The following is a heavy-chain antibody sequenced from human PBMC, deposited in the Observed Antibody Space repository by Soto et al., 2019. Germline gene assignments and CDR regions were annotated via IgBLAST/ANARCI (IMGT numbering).Heavy chain of an antibody. CDR1: GGSISSSSYY. J-gene: IGHJ4*02. CDR3: ARHLFTNFDY. CDR2: IYYSGST. V-gene: IGHV4-39*01. Sequence: QLQLQESDPGLVKPSETLSLTCTVSGGSISSSSYYWGWIRQPPGKGLEWIGSIYYSGSTYYNPSFKSRVTISVDTSKNQFSLKLSSVTAADTAVYYCARHLFTNFDYWGQGTLVTVSS.